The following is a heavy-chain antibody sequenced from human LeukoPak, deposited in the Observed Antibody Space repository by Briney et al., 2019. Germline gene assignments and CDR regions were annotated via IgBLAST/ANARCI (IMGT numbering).Heavy chain of an antibody. Sequence: GGSLRLSCAASGFTFSTSAMSWVRQAPGKGLEWVSNISGSGSGGSTYYADSVKGRFTISRDNSKNTLYLQMNSLRAEDTAVYYCAKSGYNRFDYWGQGTLVTVSS. V-gene: IGHV3-23*01. CDR2: ISGSGSGGST. J-gene: IGHJ4*02. CDR1: GFTFSTSA. CDR3: AKSGYNRFDY. D-gene: IGHD5-24*01.